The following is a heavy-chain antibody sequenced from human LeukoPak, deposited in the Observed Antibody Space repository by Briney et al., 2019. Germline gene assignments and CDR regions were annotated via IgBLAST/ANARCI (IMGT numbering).Heavy chain of an antibody. D-gene: IGHD4-17*01. CDR1: GYTFPNFD. Sequence: GASVKVSCKASGYTFPNFDINWVRQATGQGLEWMGWISAYNGNTNYAQKLQGRVTMTTDTSTSTAYMELRSLRSDDTAVYYCARDQGAYGDYPYYFDYWGQGTLVTVSS. CDR3: ARDQGAYGDYPYYFDY. V-gene: IGHV1-18*01. J-gene: IGHJ4*02. CDR2: ISAYNGNT.